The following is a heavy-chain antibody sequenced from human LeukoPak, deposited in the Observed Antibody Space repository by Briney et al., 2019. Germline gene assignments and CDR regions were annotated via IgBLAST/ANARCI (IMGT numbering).Heavy chain of an antibody. J-gene: IGHJ4*02. CDR2: ISSSSSYI. Sequence: PGGSLRLSCAASGFTFSSYSMNWVRQAPGKGLEWVSSISSSSSYIYYADSVKGRFTISRDNAKNSLYLQMNSLRAEDTAVYYCAKLGSGSYYKKGAYFDYWGQGTLVTVSS. D-gene: IGHD3-10*01. CDR1: GFTFSSYS. V-gene: IGHV3-21*01. CDR3: AKLGSGSYYKKGAYFDY.